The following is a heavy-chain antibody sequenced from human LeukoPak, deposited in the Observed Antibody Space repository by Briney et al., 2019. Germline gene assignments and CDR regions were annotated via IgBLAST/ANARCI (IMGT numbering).Heavy chain of an antibody. V-gene: IGHV1-2*02. CDR3: ARDDLRSYYDILTGQGGFYDY. CDR2: INPNSGGT. Sequence: ASVRVSCKASGYTFTGYYIHWVRQAPGQGLEWVGWINPNSGGTNYAQKFQGRVTMTRDTSISTAYMELRSLRSDDTAVYYCARDDLRSYYDILTGQGGFYDYWGQGTLVTVSS. CDR1: GYTFTGYY. D-gene: IGHD3-9*01. J-gene: IGHJ4*02.